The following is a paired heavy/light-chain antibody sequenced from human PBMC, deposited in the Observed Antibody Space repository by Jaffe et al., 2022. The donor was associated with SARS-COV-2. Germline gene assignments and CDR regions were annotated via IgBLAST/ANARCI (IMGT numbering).Light chain of an antibody. V-gene: IGLV3-25*03. CDR1: ALPKQY. CDR3: QSADISGDYRAL. J-gene: IGLJ3*02. CDR2: KDN. Sequence: SYELTQPPSVSVSPGQTARITCSGDALPKQYAYWYQQKPGQAPILLIYKDNERPSGIPERFSGSSSGTTVTLTISGVQAEDEADYYCQSADISGDYRALFGGGTKLTVL.
Heavy chain of an antibody. CDR2: THPNTGKP. D-gene: IGHD2-15*01. J-gene: IGHJ4*02. CDR1: GYTFTSFA. Sequence: QVQLVQSGSELKKTGASVKVSCKSSGYTFTSFAIHWVRQAPGQGLQWMGWTHPNTGKPTYAQGFTGRFVFSLDPSVSTAYLQISSLEADDSAVYYCARGGYCSDDTCYLYFDYWGQGTLVTVSS. CDR3: ARGGYCSDDTCYLYFDY. V-gene: IGHV7-4-1*02.